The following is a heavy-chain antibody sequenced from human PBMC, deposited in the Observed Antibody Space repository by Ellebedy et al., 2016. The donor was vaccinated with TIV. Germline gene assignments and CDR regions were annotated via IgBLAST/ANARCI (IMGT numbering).Heavy chain of an antibody. D-gene: IGHD1-26*01. CDR1: GFTFRSFW. CDR2: IKEDGSEK. Sequence: GESLKISCATSGFTFRSFWMSWVRQAPGKGLEWVANIKEDGSEKYYLESVKGRFTISRDIAKNSVSLQMNSLRAEDTAVYYCARGAHSGTNYRYYFYGMDVWGQGTTVTVSS. J-gene: IGHJ6*02. V-gene: IGHV3-7*01. CDR3: ARGAHSGTNYRYYFYGMDV.